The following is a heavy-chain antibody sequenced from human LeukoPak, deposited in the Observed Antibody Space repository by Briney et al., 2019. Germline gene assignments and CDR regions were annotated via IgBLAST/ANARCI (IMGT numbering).Heavy chain of an antibody. V-gene: IGHV3-7*03. Sequence: GGSLRLSCAVSGFTFSGFWMSWSRQAPGKGLEWVTSINSDGSEGYYADVVKGRFTISRDNAKNSLYLRINSLRAEDTAVYYCARSSYSSSSSVWGQGTMVTVSS. D-gene: IGHD6-6*01. CDR3: ARSSYSSSSSV. CDR2: INSDGSEG. J-gene: IGHJ3*01. CDR1: GFTFSGFW.